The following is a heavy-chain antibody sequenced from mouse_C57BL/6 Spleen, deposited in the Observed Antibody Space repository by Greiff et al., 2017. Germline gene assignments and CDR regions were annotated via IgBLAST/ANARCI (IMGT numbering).Heavy chain of an antibody. V-gene: IGHV1-64*01. CDR3: ARCGSSSYYAMDY. J-gene: IGHJ4*01. Sequence: QVQLQQPGAELVKPGASVKLSCKASGYTFTSYWMHWVKQRPGQGLEWIGMIHPKSGSTNYNEKFKSKATLTVDKSSSTAYMQLSSLTSEDSAVYDCARCGSSSYYAMDYWGQGTSVTVSS. CDR1: GYTFTSYW. CDR2: IHPKSGST. D-gene: IGHD1-1*01.